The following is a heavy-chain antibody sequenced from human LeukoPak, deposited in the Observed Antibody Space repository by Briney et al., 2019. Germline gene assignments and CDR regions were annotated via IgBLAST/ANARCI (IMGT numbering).Heavy chain of an antibody. J-gene: IGHJ5*02. CDR3: ARVEPLKMVKSP. CDR2: IHYSGST. V-gene: IGHV4-39*07. Sequence: PSETLSLTCTVSGGSISSNSYYWDWIRQPPGKGLEWIGSIHYSGSTYYNPSLKSRVSMSVDTSKNQFSLSLTSVTVADTAVYYCARVEPLKMVKSPWGQGILVTVSS. D-gene: IGHD5-18*01. CDR1: GGSISSNSYY.